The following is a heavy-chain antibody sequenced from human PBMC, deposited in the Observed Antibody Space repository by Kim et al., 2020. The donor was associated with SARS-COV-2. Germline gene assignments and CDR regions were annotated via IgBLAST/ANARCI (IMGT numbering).Heavy chain of an antibody. CDR3: ATSRTFDY. V-gene: IGHV3-74*01. D-gene: IGHD2-2*01. Sequence: GGTTRYAESVKGRFTISRDNAKNTLYLQMNSLRAEDTAVYYCATSRTFDYWGQGTLVTVSS. CDR2: GGTT. J-gene: IGHJ4*02.